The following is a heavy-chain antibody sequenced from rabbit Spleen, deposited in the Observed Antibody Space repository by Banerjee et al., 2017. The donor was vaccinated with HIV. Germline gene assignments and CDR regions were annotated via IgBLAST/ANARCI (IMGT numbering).Heavy chain of an antibody. Sequence: QEQLVESGGGLVQPEGSLTLTCTASGFSFSSGYFVCWVRQAPGKGLEWIGCIYTGSSVGTYYASWAKGRVSISKTSSTTVTLQMTSLTAADTATYFCARAVTPGTGTGSRFKLWGPGTLVTVS. CDR1: GFSFSSGYF. D-gene: IGHD7-1*01. CDR2: IYTGSSVGT. CDR3: ARAVTPGTGTGSRFKL. J-gene: IGHJ4*01. V-gene: IGHV1S45*01.